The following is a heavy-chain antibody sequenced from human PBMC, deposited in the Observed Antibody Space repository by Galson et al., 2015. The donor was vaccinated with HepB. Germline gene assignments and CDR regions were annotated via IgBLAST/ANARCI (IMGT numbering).Heavy chain of an antibody. Sequence: SVKVSCKASRYTFSNYGISWVRQAPGQGLEWMGGIIPIFGIANYAQKFQGRVTITADKSTSTAYMELSSLRSEDTAVYYCAKETGDTALDYWGQGTLVTVSS. CDR1: RYTFSNYG. J-gene: IGHJ4*02. CDR3: AKETGDTALDY. D-gene: IGHD5-18*01. CDR2: IIPIFGIA. V-gene: IGHV1-69*10.